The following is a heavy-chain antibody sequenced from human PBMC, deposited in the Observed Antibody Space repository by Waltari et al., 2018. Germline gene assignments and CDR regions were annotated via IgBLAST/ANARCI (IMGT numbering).Heavy chain of an antibody. CDR1: GFTFSSYA. J-gene: IGHJ4*02. Sequence: EVQLVESGGGLVQPGGSLRLSCAASGFTFSSYAMSWVRQAPGKGLEWVSAISGSGGSTYYADSVKGRFTISRDNSKNTLYLQMNSLRAEDTAVYYCAKDRKYCSSTSCYDYFDYWGQGTLVTVSS. V-gene: IGHV3-23*04. D-gene: IGHD2-2*01. CDR3: AKDRKYCSSTSCYDYFDY. CDR2: ISGSGGST.